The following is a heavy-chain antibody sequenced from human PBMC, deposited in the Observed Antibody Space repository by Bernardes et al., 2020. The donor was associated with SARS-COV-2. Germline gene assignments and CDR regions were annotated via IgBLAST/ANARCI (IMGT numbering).Heavy chain of an antibody. Sequence: GGSLRLSCTSSGFTFSDYWMSWVRQAPGKGLEWVANINKIGSAQYYVDSVKGRFTISRDNTKNSVYLQMDSLRAEDTAVYYCASYSEGSSSWYYYYYYMDVWGKGATVAVS. D-gene: IGHD6-13*01. CDR2: INKIGSAQ. J-gene: IGHJ6*03. V-gene: IGHV3-7*01. CDR1: GFTFSDYW. CDR3: ASYSEGSSSWYYYYYYMDV.